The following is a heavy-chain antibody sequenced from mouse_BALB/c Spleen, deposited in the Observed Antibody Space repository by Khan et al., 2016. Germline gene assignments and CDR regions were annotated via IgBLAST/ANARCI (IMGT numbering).Heavy chain of an antibody. V-gene: IGHV4-1*02. D-gene: IGHD1-1*02. J-gene: IGHJ2*01. Sequence: EMKLLESGGGLVQPGGSLKLSCAASGFDFSRYWMSWVRQAPGKGLEWIGEINPDSSTINYTPSLKDKFIISRDNAKNTLYLQLRKVRSEDTALYYCTRLYYYGVSDYWGQGTTLTVSS. CDR1: GFDFSRYW. CDR2: INPDSSTI. CDR3: TRLYYYGVSDY.